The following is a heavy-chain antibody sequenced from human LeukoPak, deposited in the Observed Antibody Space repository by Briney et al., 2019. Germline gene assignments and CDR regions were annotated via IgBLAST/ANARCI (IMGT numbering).Heavy chain of an antibody. CDR3: ARAYSGYDFFDY. D-gene: IGHD5-12*01. J-gene: IGHJ4*02. Sequence: SVKVSCKASGGTFSRYAISWVRQAPGQGLEWMGGIIPIFGTANYAQKFQGRVTITADESTSTAYMEVSSLRSEDTAVYYCARAYSGYDFFDYWGQGILATVSS. CDR2: IIPIFGTA. CDR1: GGTFSRYA. V-gene: IGHV1-69*13.